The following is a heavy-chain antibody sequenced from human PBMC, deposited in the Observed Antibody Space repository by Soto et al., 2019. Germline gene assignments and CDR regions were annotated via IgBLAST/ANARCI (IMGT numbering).Heavy chain of an antibody. CDR1: GFTFSNAW. J-gene: IGHJ4*02. CDR2: IKSKTNGGTR. D-gene: IGHD1-20*01. Sequence: EVQLVESGGGLVKPGGSLRLSCAASGFTFSNAWMSWVRQAPGKGLEWVGRIKSKTNGGTRDYAAPVKGRFTMSRDDSKNVLYLQMSSLKTEDTAVYYCTTDDPITKNWGQGTLVTVSS. V-gene: IGHV3-15*01. CDR3: TTDDPITKN.